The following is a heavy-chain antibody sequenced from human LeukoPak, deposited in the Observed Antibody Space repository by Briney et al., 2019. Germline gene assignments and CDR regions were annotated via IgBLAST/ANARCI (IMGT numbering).Heavy chain of an antibody. J-gene: IGHJ4*02. Sequence: GASVKVSCKASGGTFSRYAISWVRQAPGQGLEWMGWISTYNGNTNYAQKFQGRITMTTDTSTSTAYMELRSLRSDDTAVYYCARDLKMGYSSGRYSWGTGSSNDYWGQGTLVTVSS. CDR1: GGTFSRYA. D-gene: IGHD6-19*01. CDR2: ISTYNGNT. V-gene: IGHV1-18*01. CDR3: ARDLKMGYSSGRYSWGTGSSNDY.